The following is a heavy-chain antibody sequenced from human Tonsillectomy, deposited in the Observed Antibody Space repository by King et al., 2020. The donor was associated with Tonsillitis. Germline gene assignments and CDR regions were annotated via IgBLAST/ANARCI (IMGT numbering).Heavy chain of an antibody. Sequence: QLVQSGAEVKKPGASVKVSCKASGYTFTSYGISWVRQAPGQGLEWMGWISAYNGHTNYAQKLQGRVTMTTDTSTSTAYMELRSLRSDDTAVYYCARDQRGSITMVRGAPGYWGQGTLVTVSS. J-gene: IGHJ4*02. D-gene: IGHD3-10*01. CDR2: ISAYNGHT. V-gene: IGHV1-18*01. CDR1: GYTFTSYG. CDR3: ARDQRGSITMVRGAPGY.